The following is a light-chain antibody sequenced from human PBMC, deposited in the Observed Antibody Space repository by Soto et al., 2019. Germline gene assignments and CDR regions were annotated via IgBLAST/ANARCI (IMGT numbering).Light chain of an antibody. CDR3: QKYNSATFT. J-gene: IGKJ3*01. Sequence: DIKMTQSPSSLSASVGDRVTITCRASQAISNYLAWYQQKPGKVPKLLIYAASTLQSGVPSRFSGSGSGTDFPLIISSLQPEDVATYYRQKYNSATFTFGPGTKVAL. CDR1: QAISNY. CDR2: AAS. V-gene: IGKV1-27*01.